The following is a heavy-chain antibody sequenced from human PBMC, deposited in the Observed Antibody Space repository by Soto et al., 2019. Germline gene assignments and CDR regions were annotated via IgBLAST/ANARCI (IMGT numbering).Heavy chain of an antibody. V-gene: IGHV4-34*01. D-gene: IGHD6-13*01. CDR3: ARRRSSRENDY. J-gene: IGHJ4*01. CDR2: INHSGST. CDR1: GGSFSGYY. Sequence: SETLSLTCAVYGGSFSGYYWSWIRQPPGKGLEWIGEINHSGSTNYNPPLKSRVTISVDTSKNQFSLKLSSVTAADTAVYYCARRRSSRENDYWGHGTLVTVSS.